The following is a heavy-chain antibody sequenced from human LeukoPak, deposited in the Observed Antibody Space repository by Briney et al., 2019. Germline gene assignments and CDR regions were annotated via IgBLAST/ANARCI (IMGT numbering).Heavy chain of an antibody. D-gene: IGHD4-23*01. Sequence: GGSLRLSCAASGFTFSSFRMSWVRQVPGKGLEWVANIKQDGSDKYYMDSVKGRFTISKDIPKNSLYLQMNSLRAEDTAVYYCAKSSGYGGIDFDYWGLGTLVTVSS. CDR2: IKQDGSDK. V-gene: IGHV3-7*02. CDR1: GFTFSSFR. CDR3: AKSSGYGGIDFDY. J-gene: IGHJ4*02.